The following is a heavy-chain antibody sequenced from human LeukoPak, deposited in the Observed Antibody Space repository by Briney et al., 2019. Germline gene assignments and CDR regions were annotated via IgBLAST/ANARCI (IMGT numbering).Heavy chain of an antibody. CDR2: IIPIFGTA. Sequence: SVKVSCKASGGTFSSYAISWVRQAPGLGLEWMGGIIPIFGTANYAQKFQGRVTITADESTSTAYMELSSLRSEDTAVYYCASPPRLGWELLNDAFDIWGQGTMVTVSS. CDR3: ASPPRLGWELLNDAFDI. D-gene: IGHD1-26*01. J-gene: IGHJ3*02. V-gene: IGHV1-69*01. CDR1: GGTFSSYA.